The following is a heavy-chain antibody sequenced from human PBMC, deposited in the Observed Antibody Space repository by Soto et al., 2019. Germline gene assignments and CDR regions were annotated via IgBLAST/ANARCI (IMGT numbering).Heavy chain of an antibody. Sequence: SVKVSCKASGGTFSSYAISWVRQAPGQGLEWMGGIIPIFGTANYAQKFQSRVTITADESTSTAYMELSSLRSEDTAVYYCARGPAATPHYYYYGMGIWGQGTTVTVAS. CDR2: IIPIFGTA. V-gene: IGHV1-69*13. CDR1: GGTFSSYA. D-gene: IGHD2-2*01. CDR3: ARGPAATPHYYYYGMGI. J-gene: IGHJ6*02.